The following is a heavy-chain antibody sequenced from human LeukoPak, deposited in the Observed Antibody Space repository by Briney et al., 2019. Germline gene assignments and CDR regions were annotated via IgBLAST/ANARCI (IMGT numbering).Heavy chain of an antibody. CDR3: AKGSTTPGIFDY. J-gene: IGHJ4*02. V-gene: IGHV3-23*01. Sequence: PGGSLRLSCAASGFTFSDYAMTWVRQAPGKGLEWVSTISSSGGSAHSADSVKGRFTISRDNSKNTLYLHMNSLRAEDTAVYYCAKGSTTPGIFDYWGQGTLVTVSS. D-gene: IGHD1/OR15-1a*01. CDR2: ISSSGGSA. CDR1: GFTFSDYA.